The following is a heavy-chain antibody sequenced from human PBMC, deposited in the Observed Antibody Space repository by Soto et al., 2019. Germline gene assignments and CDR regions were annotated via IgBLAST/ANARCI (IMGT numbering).Heavy chain of an antibody. Sequence: QAQLQESGPGLVKPSETLSLTCTVSGGSISSYYWSWIRQPAGKGLEWIGRIYTSGSTNYNPSLKSRVTMSVDTSKNQFSLKLSSVTAADTAVYYCAGVPGSIAVAAVDYWGQGTLVTVSS. CDR2: IYTSGST. V-gene: IGHV4-4*07. CDR3: AGVPGSIAVAAVDY. J-gene: IGHJ4*02. D-gene: IGHD6-19*01. CDR1: GGSISSYY.